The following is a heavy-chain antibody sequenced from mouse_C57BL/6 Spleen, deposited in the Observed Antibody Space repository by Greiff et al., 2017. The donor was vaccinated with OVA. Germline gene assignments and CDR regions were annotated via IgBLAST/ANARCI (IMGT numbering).Heavy chain of an antibody. CDR2: IYPGDGDT. J-gene: IGHJ3*01. CDR1: GYAFSSSW. V-gene: IGHV1-82*01. Sequence: VQLQQSGPELVKPGASVKISCKASGYAFSSSWMNWVKQRPGKGLEWIGRIYPGDGDTNYNGKFKGKATLTADKSSSTAYMQLSSLTSEDSAVYFCARSQLGAYWGQGTLVTVSA. CDR3: ARSQLGAY. D-gene: IGHD4-1*02.